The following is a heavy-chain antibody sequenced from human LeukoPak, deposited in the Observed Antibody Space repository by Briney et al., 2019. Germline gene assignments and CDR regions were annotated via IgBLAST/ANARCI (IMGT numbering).Heavy chain of an antibody. CDR2: IYYSGST. CDR3: AKTVAGYWYFDL. Sequence: SETLSLTCTGSGGSISHYFWSWIRQPPGKALEWIGYIYYSGSTNYNPSLKSRVTISVDPSKNQFSLKLNSVTAADTAVYYCAKTVAGYWYFDLWGRGTLVTVSS. J-gene: IGHJ2*01. D-gene: IGHD6-19*01. V-gene: IGHV4-59*08. CDR1: GGSISHYF.